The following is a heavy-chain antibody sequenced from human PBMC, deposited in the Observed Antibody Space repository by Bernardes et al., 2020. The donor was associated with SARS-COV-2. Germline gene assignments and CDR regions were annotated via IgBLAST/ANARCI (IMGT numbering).Heavy chain of an antibody. Sequence: SETLSLTCSVSGGSFSSGSYYWGWIRQPPGKGLGWIGTISYGGRTYYNPSLKSRVAISIDTSKNQFSLQLSSVTAADTALYFCARHRFCSSTTCPPRFDPWGQGTLVTVSS. J-gene: IGHJ5*02. V-gene: IGHV4-39*01. CDR1: GGSFSSGSYY. D-gene: IGHD2-2*01. CDR2: ISYGGRT. CDR3: ARHRFCSSTTCPPRFDP.